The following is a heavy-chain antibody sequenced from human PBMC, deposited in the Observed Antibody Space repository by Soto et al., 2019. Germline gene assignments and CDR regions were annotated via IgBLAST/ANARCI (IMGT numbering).Heavy chain of an antibody. V-gene: IGHV4-30-4*01. Sequence: LSLTCTVSGGSISSGDYYRIWIRQPPGKGLEWIGYIYYSGSTYYNPSLKSRVTISVDTSKNQFSLKLSSVTAADTAVYYCARVVPAAPGVDYWGQGTLVTVSS. J-gene: IGHJ4*02. CDR1: GGSISSGDYY. D-gene: IGHD2-2*01. CDR3: ARVVPAAPGVDY. CDR2: IYYSGST.